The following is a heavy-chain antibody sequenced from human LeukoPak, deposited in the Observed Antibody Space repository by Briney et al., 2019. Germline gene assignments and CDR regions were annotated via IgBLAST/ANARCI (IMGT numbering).Heavy chain of an antibody. Sequence: PSETLSLTCTVSGGSIFSYYWSWIRQPAGKGLEWIGLIYSTGSTNYNPSLKSRVTMPVDTSKNQFSLKLSSVTAADTAVYYCARGLYSSSSLFDSWGQGTLVTVSS. CDR3: ARGLYSSSSLFDS. J-gene: IGHJ4*02. CDR2: IYSTGST. D-gene: IGHD6-13*01. CDR1: GGSIFSYY. V-gene: IGHV4-4*07.